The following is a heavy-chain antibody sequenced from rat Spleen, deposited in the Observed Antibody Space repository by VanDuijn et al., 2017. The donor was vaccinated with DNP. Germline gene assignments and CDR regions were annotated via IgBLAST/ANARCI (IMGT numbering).Heavy chain of an antibody. CDR2: IKAKSNNYAT. V-gene: IGHV6-6*01. Sequence: EVQVLESGGGLVQPGNSLKLSCATSGFTFSTAWMYWYRQFPEKRLEWVARIKAKSNNYATDYAESVKGRFTISRDDSKSSIYLQMNNLKEEDTAIYYCATHTTGITYWFAYWGQGTLVTVSS. CDR1: GFTFSTAW. CDR3: ATHTTGITYWFAY. D-gene: IGHD1-9*01. J-gene: IGHJ3*01.